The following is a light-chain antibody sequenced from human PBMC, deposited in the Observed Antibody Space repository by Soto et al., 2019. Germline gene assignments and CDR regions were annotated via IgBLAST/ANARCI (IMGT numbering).Light chain of an antibody. V-gene: IGLV2-14*01. CDR2: EVS. CDR3: SSFTTSSTLPYV. CDR1: SSDVGGYNY. J-gene: IGLJ1*01. Sequence: QSVLTQPASVSGSPGQSITISCTGTSSDVGGYNYVSWYQHHPGKAPKLVVFEVSNRPSGVSLRFSGSKSGNTASLTISGLQAEDEADYYCSSFTTSSTLPYVFGTATKLTVL.